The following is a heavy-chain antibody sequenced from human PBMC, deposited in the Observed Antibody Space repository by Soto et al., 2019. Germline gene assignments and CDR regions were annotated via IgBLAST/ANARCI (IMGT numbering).Heavy chain of an antibody. CDR1: GYTFTSYD. V-gene: IGHV1-8*01. CDR2: MNPNSGNT. CDR3: ARGRGRRITMVRGVDY. Sequence: QVQLVQSGAEVKKPGASVKVSCKASGYTFTSYDINWVRQATGQGLEWMGWMNPNSGNTGYAQKFQGRVTMTRNTSISTAYMELSSLRSEDTAVYYCARGRGRRITMVRGVDYWGQGTLVTVSS. J-gene: IGHJ4*02. D-gene: IGHD3-10*01.